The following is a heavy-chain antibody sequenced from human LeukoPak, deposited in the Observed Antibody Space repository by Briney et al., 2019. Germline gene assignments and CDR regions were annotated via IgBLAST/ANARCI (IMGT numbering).Heavy chain of an antibody. D-gene: IGHD3-10*01. J-gene: IGHJ4*02. CDR2: IYYSGST. CDR3: ARGRMVWGVIPLDY. CDR1: GGSISSSSYY. Sequence: SETLSLTCTVSGGSISSSSYYWGWIRQPPVKGLGWIGSIYYSGSTYYNPSLKSRVTISVDTSKNQFSLKLSSVTAADTAVYYCARGRMVWGVIPLDYWGQGTLVTVSS. V-gene: IGHV4-39*07.